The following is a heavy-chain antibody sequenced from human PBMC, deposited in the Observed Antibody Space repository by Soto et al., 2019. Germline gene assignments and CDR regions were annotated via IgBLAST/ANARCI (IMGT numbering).Heavy chain of an antibody. Sequence: SVKVSCKASGGTFSSLDINWVRQAPGQGLEWMGGIIPISETTNYAQIFRGRVSIVADKSTSTAYMELSRLRSEDTAVYYCARALLSHSYDSGGYDSYFHAMDVWGQGTPVTVSS. D-gene: IGHD3-22*01. CDR3: ARALLSHSYDSGGYDSYFHAMDV. J-gene: IGHJ6*02. CDR2: IIPISETT. CDR1: GGTFSSLD. V-gene: IGHV1-69*06.